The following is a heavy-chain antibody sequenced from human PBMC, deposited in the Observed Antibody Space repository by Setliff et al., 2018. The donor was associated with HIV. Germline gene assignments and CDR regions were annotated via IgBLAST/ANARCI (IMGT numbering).Heavy chain of an antibody. D-gene: IGHD3-9*01. CDR3: ARDRATYYDILTGYYKRPGSEYFQH. CDR1: GGSISSHY. Sequence: PSETLSLTCTVSGGSISSHYWSWIRQPPGKGLEWIGYIFSSGSTNYNPSLRSRVTISVDTSKNQFSLKLTSVTAADTAVYYCARDRATYYDILTGYYKRPGSEYFQHWG. V-gene: IGHV4-59*11. J-gene: IGHJ1*01. CDR2: IFSSGST.